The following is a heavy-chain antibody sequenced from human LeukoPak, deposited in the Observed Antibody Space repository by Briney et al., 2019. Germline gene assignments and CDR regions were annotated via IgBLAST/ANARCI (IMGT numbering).Heavy chain of an antibody. J-gene: IGHJ4*02. D-gene: IGHD6-19*01. Sequence: GAGVTVSRKASGYTFTDYYMHWFRLPRAQGLEWMGWVNPNSNHTIYAQKFQGRVTMSRDPCISTPYLEQSRLRPHNTVVYYCARGYVNGLFLDYWGQGTLVTVSS. CDR3: ARGYVNGLFLDY. CDR1: GYTFTDYY. V-gene: IGHV1-2*02. CDR2: VNPNSNHT.